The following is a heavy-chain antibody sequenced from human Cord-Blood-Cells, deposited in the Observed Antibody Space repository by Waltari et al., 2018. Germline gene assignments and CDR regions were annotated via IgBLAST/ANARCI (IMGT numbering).Heavy chain of an antibody. CDR2: IYYSGSP. Sequence: QLQLQESGPGLVKPSETLSLTCTVSGGSLSSSSYYWGWFRQPPGKGLEWIGVIYYSGSPYYNPSLKSRVTISVDTSKNQFSLKLSSVTAADTAVYYCARHLQLTGDFDYWGQGTLVTVSS. D-gene: IGHD7-27*01. CDR1: GGSLSSSSYY. J-gene: IGHJ4*02. CDR3: ARHLQLTGDFDY. V-gene: IGHV4-39*01.